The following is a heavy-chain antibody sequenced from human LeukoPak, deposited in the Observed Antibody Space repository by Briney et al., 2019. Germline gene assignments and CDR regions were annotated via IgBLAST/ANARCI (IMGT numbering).Heavy chain of an antibody. Sequence: PSETLSLTCAVYGGSFSGYYWSWIRQPPGKGLEWIGEINHSGSTNYNPSLKSRVTISVDTSKNQFSLKLSSVTAADTAVYYCARGPDENYVLLDYWGQGTLVTVSS. CDR3: ARGPDENYVLLDY. CDR2: INHSGST. D-gene: IGHD1-7*01. CDR1: GGSFSGYY. J-gene: IGHJ4*02. V-gene: IGHV4-34*01.